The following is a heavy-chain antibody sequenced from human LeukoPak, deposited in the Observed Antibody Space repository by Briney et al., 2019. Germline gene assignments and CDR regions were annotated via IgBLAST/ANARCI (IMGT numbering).Heavy chain of an antibody. Sequence: SETLSLTCTVSGGSISTYYWSWIRQPPGKGLEWIGNIYYSGSTNYNPSLKSRVTISVDTSKNRFSLKLSSVTAADTAVYYCARDNSVRDEAWWFNPWGQGTLVTVSS. CDR2: IYYSGST. V-gene: IGHV4-59*01. J-gene: IGHJ5*02. CDR1: GGSISTYY. CDR3: ARDNSVRDEAWWFNP. D-gene: IGHD5-24*01.